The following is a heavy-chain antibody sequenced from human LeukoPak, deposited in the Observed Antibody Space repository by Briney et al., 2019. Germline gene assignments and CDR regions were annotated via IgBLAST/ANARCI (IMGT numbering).Heavy chain of an antibody. J-gene: IGHJ5*02. D-gene: IGHD6-19*01. CDR2: ISGSGGST. CDR3: PKACSGWGCFYP. CDR1: RCIYNNQL. V-gene: IGHV3-23*01. Sequence: PGGSLRQTCLSTRCIYNNQLSHGLGQAPGKGLEWVSAISGSGGSTYYADAVKGRFTISRDNSKNTLYLQMHSLRPEDTAMYYCPKACSGWGCFYPCGEGTLLTVSS.